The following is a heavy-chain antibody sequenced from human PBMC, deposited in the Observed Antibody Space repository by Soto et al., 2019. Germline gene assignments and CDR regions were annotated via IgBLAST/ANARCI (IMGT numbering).Heavy chain of an antibody. CDR1: GYSFTNYW. CDR2: IDPVDSYT. CDR3: ARIESIARNWFDP. J-gene: IGHJ5*02. V-gene: IGHV5-10-1*01. Sequence: PGESLKISCKGSGYSFTNYWISWVRRMPGKGLEWMGNIDPVDSYTNYGPSFQGHVTFSVDTSISTAYLQWSSLKASDTAMYYCARIESIARNWFDPWGQGTPVTFSS. D-gene: IGHD6-13*01.